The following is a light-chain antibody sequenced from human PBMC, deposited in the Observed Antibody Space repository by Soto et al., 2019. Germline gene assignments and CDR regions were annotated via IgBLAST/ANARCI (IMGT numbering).Light chain of an antibody. V-gene: IGLV2-11*01. CDR2: DVT. J-gene: IGLJ1*01. Sequence: QSVLPQPPSVSGSPGQSITISCTGTSSDVGAYNHVSWYQQHSGKAPKLIIYDVTKRPSGVPDRFSGSKAGDTASLTISGLQAEDEADYYCCSFAGSPSHYVFGTGTKVTVL. CDR1: SSDVGAYNH. CDR3: CSFAGSPSHYV.